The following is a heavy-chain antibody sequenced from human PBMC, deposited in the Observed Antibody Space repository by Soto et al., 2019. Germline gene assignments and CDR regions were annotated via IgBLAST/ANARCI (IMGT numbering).Heavy chain of an antibody. Sequence: QITLKESGPTLVKPTQTLTLTCTFSGFSLSTSGVGVGWIRQPPGKALEWLALIYWDDDKRYSPSLKSRLTITTDTSKSQVVLTMTNMVPVDTATFYCAHSTSSGWYSFPSLDYWGQGTLVTFSS. CDR2: IYWDDDK. CDR1: GFSLSTSGVG. CDR3: AHSTSSGWYSFPSLDY. V-gene: IGHV2-5*02. D-gene: IGHD6-19*01. J-gene: IGHJ4*02.